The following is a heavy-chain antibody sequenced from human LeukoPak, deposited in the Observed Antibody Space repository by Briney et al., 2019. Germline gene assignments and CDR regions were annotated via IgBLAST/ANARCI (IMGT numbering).Heavy chain of an antibody. CDR2: INWNGGST. J-gene: IGHJ4*02. V-gene: IGHV3-20*01. CDR1: GFTFDDYG. CDR3: ARVGAPGAESESFDY. Sequence: PGGSLRLSCAASGFTFDDYGMSWVRQAPGKGLEWVSGINWNGGSTGYADSVKGRFTISRDNAKNSQYLQMNSLRAEDTALYHCARVGAPGAESESFDYWGQGTLVTVSS. D-gene: IGHD4/OR15-4a*01.